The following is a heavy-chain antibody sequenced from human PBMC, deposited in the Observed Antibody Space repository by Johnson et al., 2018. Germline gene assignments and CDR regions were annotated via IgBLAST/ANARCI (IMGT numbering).Heavy chain of an antibody. J-gene: IGHJ3*02. D-gene: IGHD2-15*01. V-gene: IGHV1-69*11. CDR3: ARPYCSGGSCYRDAFDI. Sequence: QVQLVQSGAEVKKPGSSVKVSCKASGGTFSSYAISWVRQAPGQGLEWMGGIIPILGTANYAQKFQGRVTITADESTGKAYMELSSLRSGDTAVYYCARPYCSGGSCYRDAFDIWGQGTMVTVSS. CDR1: GGTFSSYA. CDR2: IIPILGTA.